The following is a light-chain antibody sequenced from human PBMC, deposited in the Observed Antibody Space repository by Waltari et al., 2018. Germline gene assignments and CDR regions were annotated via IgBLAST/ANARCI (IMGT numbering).Light chain of an antibody. Sequence: QSALTQPRSVSGSPGQSVTISCSGSNSDVGGYNYVSWYQKHPGKAPKLMISDVTTRPSGVPDRFSGSKSGNTAYLTISGLQAEDEADYYCSSYAGSSVAFGGGTKLTVL. CDR1: NSDVGGYNY. CDR3: SSYAGSSVA. CDR2: DVT. V-gene: IGLV2-11*01. J-gene: IGLJ2*01.